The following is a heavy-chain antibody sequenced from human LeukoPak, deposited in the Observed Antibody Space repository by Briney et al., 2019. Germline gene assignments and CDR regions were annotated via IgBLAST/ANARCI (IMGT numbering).Heavy chain of an antibody. Sequence: AGSLRLSCAASGFTFRSYWMHWVRQAPGKGLVWVSRINTDGSSTTYADSVKGRFTISRDNAKNTLYLQMNSLRAEDTAVYYCVRDTHYNGMDVWGQGTTVTVSS. J-gene: IGHJ6*02. V-gene: IGHV3-74*01. CDR2: INTDGSST. CDR1: GFTFRSYW. CDR3: VRDTHYNGMDV. D-gene: IGHD2-15*01.